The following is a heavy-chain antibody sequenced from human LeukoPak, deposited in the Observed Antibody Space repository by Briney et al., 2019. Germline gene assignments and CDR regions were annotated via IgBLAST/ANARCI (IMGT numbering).Heavy chain of an antibody. CDR1: GGSISSYY. CDR3: ARHPNWGHWYFDL. V-gene: IGHV4-59*08. D-gene: IGHD7-27*01. Sequence: SETLSLTCTVSGGSISSYYWSWVRQPPGKGLEWIGYIYYSGSTNYNPSLKSRVTISVDTSKNQFSLKLSSVTAADTAVYYCARHPNWGHWYFDLWGRGTLVTVSS. CDR2: IYYSGST. J-gene: IGHJ2*01.